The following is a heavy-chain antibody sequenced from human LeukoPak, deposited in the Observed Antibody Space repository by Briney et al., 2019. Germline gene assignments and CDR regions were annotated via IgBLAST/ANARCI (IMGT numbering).Heavy chain of an antibody. J-gene: IGHJ4*02. CDR1: GGSFSGYY. Sequence: SETLSLTCAVYGGSFSGYYWSWIRQPPGKGLEWIGEINHSGSTNYNPSLKSRVTISVGTSKNQFSLKLSSVTAADTAVYYCARGQRSGYDFYYWGQGTLVTVSS. D-gene: IGHD5-12*01. CDR2: INHSGST. V-gene: IGHV4-34*01. CDR3: ARGQRSGYDFYY.